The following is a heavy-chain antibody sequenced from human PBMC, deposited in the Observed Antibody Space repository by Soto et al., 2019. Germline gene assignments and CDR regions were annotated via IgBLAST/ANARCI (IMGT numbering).Heavy chain of an antibody. D-gene: IGHD6-19*01. CDR1: GYTFTNYG. CDR3: ARSGYRSGWYHWYFDL. CDR2: INAGNGNT. J-gene: IGHJ2*01. Sequence: ASVKVSCKASGYTFTNYGIHWVRQAPGQRLEWMGWINAGNGNTKYSQNFQGRVTITRDTSATTDYMELSSLRSEDTAVFYCARSGYRSGWYHWYFDLCGRCTLVAVSS. V-gene: IGHV1-3*01.